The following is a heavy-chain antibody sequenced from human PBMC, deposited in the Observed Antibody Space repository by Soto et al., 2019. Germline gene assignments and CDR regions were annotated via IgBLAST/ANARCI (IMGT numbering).Heavy chain of an antibody. V-gene: IGHV4-61*01. CDR3: ARIPVATSMIYWFDP. CDR1: GDAVTSVNYY. CDR2: IYYSGDT. Sequence: SETLSLTCTVSGDAVTSVNYYWIWIRQPPGKGLEWIGDIYYSGDTNYSPSLKSRVTISLDNYNNQCSLNLSSVTAAVAAVYYCARIPVATSMIYWFDPWGQGMLVTVSS. D-gene: IGHD5-18*01. J-gene: IGHJ5*01.